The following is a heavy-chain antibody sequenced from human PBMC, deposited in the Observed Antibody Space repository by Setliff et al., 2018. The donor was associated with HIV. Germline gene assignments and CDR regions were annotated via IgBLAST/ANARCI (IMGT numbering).Heavy chain of an antibody. Sequence: ASVKVSCKASGYIFTNYGISWVRQAPGQGLEWMGYISPYNGDAYYAEKFQGRVTMTTDTSTTAVSMELTNLRPDDTAVYFCARMQAYYNFWRSTYYFDYWGQGTPVTVSS. CDR3: ARMQAYYNFWRSTYYFDY. J-gene: IGHJ4*02. CDR2: ISPYNGDA. D-gene: IGHD3-3*01. V-gene: IGHV1-18*01. CDR1: GYIFTNYG.